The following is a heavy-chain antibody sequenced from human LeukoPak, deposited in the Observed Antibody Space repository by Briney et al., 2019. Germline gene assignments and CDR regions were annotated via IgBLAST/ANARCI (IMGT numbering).Heavy chain of an antibody. CDR3: ARVAKAAAGGYYYYGMDV. V-gene: IGHV3-30*04. D-gene: IGHD6-13*01. CDR1: GFTFSSYA. CDR2: ISYDGSNK. J-gene: IGHJ6*02. Sequence: GGSLRLSCAASGFTFSSYAMHWVRQAPGKGLEWVAVISYDGSNKYYADSVKGRFTISRDNSKNTLYLQMNSLRAEDTAVYYCARVAKAAAGGYYYYGMDVWGQGTTVTVSS.